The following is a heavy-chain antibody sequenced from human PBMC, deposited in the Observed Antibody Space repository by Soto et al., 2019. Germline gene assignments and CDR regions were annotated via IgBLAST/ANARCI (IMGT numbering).Heavy chain of an antibody. CDR3: ARMVGATLVDF. CDR2: IYHSGST. Sequence: QVHLQESGPGLVRPSGTLSLTCAVSGASISSTTSHNWWSWVRQPPGKGLEWIGEIYHSGSTNYNPSLKXRXTXSXYKSTNQFSLKLTSVTAADTAVYYCARMVGATLVDFWGQGTLVTVSS. D-gene: IGHD1-26*01. J-gene: IGHJ4*02. V-gene: IGHV4-4*02. CDR1: GASISSTTSHNW.